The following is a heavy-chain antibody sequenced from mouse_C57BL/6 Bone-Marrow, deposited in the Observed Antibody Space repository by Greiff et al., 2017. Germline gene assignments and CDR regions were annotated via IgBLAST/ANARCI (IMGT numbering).Heavy chain of an antibody. CDR2: IYPGNSDT. CDR1: GYTFTSYW. J-gene: IGHJ3*01. V-gene: IGHV1-5*01. D-gene: IGHD1-1*01. CDR3: TRRGNYYGSPAWFAY. Sequence: EVQLQQSGTVLARPGASVKMSCKTSGYTFTSYWMHWVKQRPGQGLEWIGAIYPGNSDTSYNQKFKGKAKLTAVTSASTAYMKLSSLTNEDSAVYYCTRRGNYYGSPAWFAYWGQGTLVTVSA.